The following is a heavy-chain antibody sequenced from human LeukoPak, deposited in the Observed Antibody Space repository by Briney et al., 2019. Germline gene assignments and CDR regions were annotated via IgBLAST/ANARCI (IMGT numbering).Heavy chain of an antibody. Sequence: TGGSLRLSCAASGFTFSSYGMHWVRQAPGKGLEWVAFIRCDGSNKYYADSVKGRFTISRDNSKNTLYLQMNSLRAEDTAVYYCAKDAVDTAIPSWFDPWGQGTLVTVSS. CDR2: IRCDGSNK. V-gene: IGHV3-30*02. CDR1: GFTFSSYG. D-gene: IGHD5-18*01. J-gene: IGHJ5*02. CDR3: AKDAVDTAIPSWFDP.